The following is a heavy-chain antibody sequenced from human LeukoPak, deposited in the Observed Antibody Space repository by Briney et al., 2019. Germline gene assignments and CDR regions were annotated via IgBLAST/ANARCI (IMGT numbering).Heavy chain of an antibody. V-gene: IGHV3-30*18. D-gene: IGHD6-13*01. J-gene: IGHJ4*02. CDR3: AKVGSSSWGLFDY. CDR1: GFTFSSYG. CDR2: ISYDGSNK. Sequence: GRSLRLSCAASGFTFSSYGMHWVRQAPGKGLEWVAVISYDGSNKYYADSVKGRFTISRDNSKNTLYLQMISLRAEDTAVYYCAKVGSSSWGLFDYWGQGTLVTVSS.